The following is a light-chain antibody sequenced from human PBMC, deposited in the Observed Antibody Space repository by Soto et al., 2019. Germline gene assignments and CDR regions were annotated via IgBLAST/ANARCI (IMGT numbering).Light chain of an antibody. V-gene: IGKV3-20*01. J-gene: IGKJ2*01. CDR3: QHFGNSQYT. CDR1: QSVSASY. Sequence: EIVLTQSPGTLSLSPGERVTLSCRASQSVSASYLGWYQQKSGQAPRLLIYATASRATGIQDRFSGSGSGTEFSLTVSRLEPEDFAVYYCQHFGNSQYTFGQGTKLEI. CDR2: ATA.